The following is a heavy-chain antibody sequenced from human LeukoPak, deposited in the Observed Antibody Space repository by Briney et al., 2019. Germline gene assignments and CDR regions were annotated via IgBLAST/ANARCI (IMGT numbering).Heavy chain of an antibody. J-gene: IGHJ4*02. CDR1: GFMFSSFS. CDR2: MSFDGSNK. D-gene: IGHD1-26*01. CDR3: ATGSHFEFHF. Sequence: PGGSLRLSCGASGFMFSSFSMHWVRQTPAKGLEWVAFMSFDGSNKYYADSVKGRFTVSRDNSQNTLYLQMNSLRTEDTALYYCATGSHFEFHFWGQGTLVTVSS. V-gene: IGHV3-30*04.